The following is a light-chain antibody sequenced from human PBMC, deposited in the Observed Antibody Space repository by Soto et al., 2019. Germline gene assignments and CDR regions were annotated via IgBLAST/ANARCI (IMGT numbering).Light chain of an antibody. Sequence: DIQMTQSPSTLSGSVGDRVTITCRASQTISSWLAWYQQKPGKAPKLLIYKASTLKSGVPSRLSGSGSGTEFTLTINSLQADDFATYYCQQYDTYWTFGQGTKVDIK. CDR1: QTISSW. CDR3: QQYDTYWT. V-gene: IGKV1-5*03. J-gene: IGKJ1*01. CDR2: KAS.